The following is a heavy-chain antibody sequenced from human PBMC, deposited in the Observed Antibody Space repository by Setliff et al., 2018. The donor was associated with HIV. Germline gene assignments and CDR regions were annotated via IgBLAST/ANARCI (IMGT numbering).Heavy chain of an antibody. Sequence: SETLSLTCTVSGGSISGFHWSWIRQSPGKGLEWIGYIYTGGSTNYNPSLKSRFTISVDTSKSQFSLKLNSVNAADTAVYYCARELGASPHDVFDIWGQGTMVTVSS. D-gene: IGHD3-16*01. V-gene: IGHV4-4*08. J-gene: IGHJ3*02. CDR1: GGSISGFH. CDR2: IYTGGST. CDR3: ARELGASPHDVFDI.